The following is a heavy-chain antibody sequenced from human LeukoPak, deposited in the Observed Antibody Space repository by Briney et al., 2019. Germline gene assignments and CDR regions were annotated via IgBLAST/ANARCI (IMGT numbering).Heavy chain of an antibody. J-gene: IGHJ4*02. D-gene: IGHD2-21*01. Sequence: SVKVSCKASGGTFSSYTISWVRQAPGQGLEWMGRIIPILGIANYAQKFQGRVTITADKSTSTAYMELSSLRSGDTAVYYCARELSTYCGGDCYYEAYFDYWGQGTLVTVSS. CDR1: GGTFSSYT. V-gene: IGHV1-69*04. CDR3: ARELSTYCGGDCYYEAYFDY. CDR2: IIPILGIA.